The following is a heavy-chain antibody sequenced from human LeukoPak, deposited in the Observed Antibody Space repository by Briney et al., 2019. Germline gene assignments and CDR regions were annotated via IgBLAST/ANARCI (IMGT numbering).Heavy chain of an antibody. CDR2: IIPIFGTA. CDR1: GGTFSSYA. CDR3: ARDEASGIPSYYIGY. Sequence: SVKVSCKASGGTFSSYAISWVRQAPGQGLEWMGGIIPIFGTANYAQKFQGRVTITADESTSTAYMELSSLRSEDTAVYYCARDEASGIPSYYIGYWGQGTLVTVSS. V-gene: IGHV1-69*01. J-gene: IGHJ4*01.